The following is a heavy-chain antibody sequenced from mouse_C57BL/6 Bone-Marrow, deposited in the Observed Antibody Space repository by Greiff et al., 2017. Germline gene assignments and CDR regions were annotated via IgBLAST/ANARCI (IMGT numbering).Heavy chain of an antibody. J-gene: IGHJ3*01. CDR2: IYPRSGNT. D-gene: IGHD2-4*01. V-gene: IGHV1-81*01. CDR3: ARARLRQRGWFAY. Sequence: VKLKQSGAELARPGASVKLSCKASGYTFTSYGISWVKQRTGQGLEWIGEIYPRSGNTYYNEKFKGKATLTADKSSSTAYMELRSLTSEDSAVYFCARARLRQRGWFAYWGQGTLVTVSA. CDR1: GYTFTSYG.